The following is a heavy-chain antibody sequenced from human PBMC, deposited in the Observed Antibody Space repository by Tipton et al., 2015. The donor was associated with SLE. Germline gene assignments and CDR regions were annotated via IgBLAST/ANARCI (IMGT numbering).Heavy chain of an antibody. Sequence: TLSLTCTVSGYSISSGYYWSWIRQPPGKGLEWIGEINHSGSTNYNPSLKSRVTISVDTSKNQFSLKLSSVTAADTAVYYCARARLDIVVVPAALRGAFDIWGQGTMVTVSS. CDR2: INHSGST. J-gene: IGHJ3*02. V-gene: IGHV4-38-2*02. CDR3: ARARLDIVVVPAALRGAFDI. D-gene: IGHD2-2*02. CDR1: GYSISSGYY.